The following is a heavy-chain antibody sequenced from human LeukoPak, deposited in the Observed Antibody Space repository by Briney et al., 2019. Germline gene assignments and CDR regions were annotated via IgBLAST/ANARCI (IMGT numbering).Heavy chain of an antibody. CDR1: GFTFSSYA. J-gene: IGHJ4*02. CDR3: ARDPTEQLARYYFDY. V-gene: IGHV3-30-3*01. Sequence: PGGSPRLSCAASGFTFSSYAMHWVRQAPGKGLEWVAVISYDGSNKYYADSVKGRFTISRDNSKNTLYLQMNSLRAEDTAVYYCARDPTEQLARYYFDYWGQGTLVTVSS. CDR2: ISYDGSNK. D-gene: IGHD6-6*01.